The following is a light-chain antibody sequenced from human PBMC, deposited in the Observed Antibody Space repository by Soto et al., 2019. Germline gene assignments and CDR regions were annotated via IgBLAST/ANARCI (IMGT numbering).Light chain of an antibody. V-gene: IGKV3D-20*02. CDR2: GAS. CDR1: QSVSSSY. Sequence: EIVLTQSPGTLSLSPGERATLSCRASQSVSSSYLAWYQQKPGQAPRLLIYGASSRATGIPDRFSGSGSGTDFTLTISRLEPEDFAVYDCQQRSTWPWTVGQGTKVELK. CDR3: QQRSTWPWT. J-gene: IGKJ1*01.